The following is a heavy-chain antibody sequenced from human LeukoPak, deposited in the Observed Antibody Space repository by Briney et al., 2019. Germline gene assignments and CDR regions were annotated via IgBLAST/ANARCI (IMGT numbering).Heavy chain of an antibody. V-gene: IGHV4-59*08. CDR1: GGSISSYY. Sequence: SETLSLTCTVSGGSISSYYWSWIGQPPGKGLEWIGYIYYSGSTNYNPSLKSRVTISVDTSKNQFSLKLSSVTAADTAVYYCARMYYYDSSGWYYFDYWGQGTLVTVSS. CDR2: IYYSGST. CDR3: ARMYYYDSSGWYYFDY. J-gene: IGHJ4*02. D-gene: IGHD3-22*01.